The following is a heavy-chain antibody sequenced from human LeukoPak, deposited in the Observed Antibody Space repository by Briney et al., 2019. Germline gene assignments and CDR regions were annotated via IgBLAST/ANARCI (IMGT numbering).Heavy chain of an antibody. V-gene: IGHV1-2*02. CDR1: GYTFTGYY. J-gene: IGHJ6*03. Sequence: ASVKVSCKASGYTFTGYYMHWVRQAPGQGLEWMGWINPNSGGTNYAQKFQGRVTMTRDTSISTAYMELSRLRSDDTAVYYCARVAQPWGDYYYYYMDVWGKGTTVTISS. D-gene: IGHD3-16*01. CDR3: ARVAQPWGDYYYYYMDV. CDR2: INPNSGGT.